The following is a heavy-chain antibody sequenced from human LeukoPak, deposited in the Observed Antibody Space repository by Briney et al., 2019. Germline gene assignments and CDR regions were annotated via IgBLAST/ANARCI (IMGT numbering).Heavy chain of an antibody. V-gene: IGHV4-59*08. J-gene: IGHJ5*02. D-gene: IGHD1-26*01. CDR2: ICYCGYT. CDR1: GVSISSFY. CDR3: ARHAIYSGDYSYWFDP. Sequence: SETLSLTCTVSGVSISSFYWSWIRQPPGKGLEWIAFICYCGYTNCNPSLKSRASISLDTSKNLCSLSLSSVTAADTAVYYCARHAIYSGDYSYWFDPWGLGTLVTVSS.